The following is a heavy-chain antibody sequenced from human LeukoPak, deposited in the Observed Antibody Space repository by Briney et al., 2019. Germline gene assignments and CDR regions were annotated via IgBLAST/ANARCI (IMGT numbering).Heavy chain of an antibody. CDR1: GFSFSSYA. J-gene: IGHJ3*02. Sequence: GGSLRLSCAASGFSFSSYALNWVRQAPGKGLEWVSALSGSGGSTYYADSVKGRFTISRDNSKNTLYLQMNSLRAEDTAVYYCAKDLGYSGYDYGAFDIWGQGTMVTVSS. CDR3: AKDLGYSGYDYGAFDI. D-gene: IGHD5-12*01. V-gene: IGHV3-23*01. CDR2: LSGSGGST.